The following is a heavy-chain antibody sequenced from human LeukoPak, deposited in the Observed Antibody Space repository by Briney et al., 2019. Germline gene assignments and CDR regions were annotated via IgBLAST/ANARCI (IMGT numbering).Heavy chain of an antibody. Sequence: PGGSLRLSCAASGFTFSSYAMHWVRQAPGKGLEWVAVISYDGSNKYYADSVKGRFTISRDNSKNTLYLQMNSLRAEDTAVYYCARDGGSSWQPPHFDYWGQGTLVTVSS. CDR1: GFTFSSYA. J-gene: IGHJ4*02. V-gene: IGHV3-30-3*01. CDR2: ISYDGSNK. CDR3: ARDGGSSWQPPHFDY. D-gene: IGHD6-13*01.